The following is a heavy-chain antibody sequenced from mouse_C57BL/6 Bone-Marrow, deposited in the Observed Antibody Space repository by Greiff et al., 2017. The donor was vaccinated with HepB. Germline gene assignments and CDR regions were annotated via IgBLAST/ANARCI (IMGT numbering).Heavy chain of an antibody. CDR3: TDFDY. CDR1: GYTFTDYE. V-gene: IGHV1-15*01. Sequence: VHLVESGAELVRPGASVTLSCKASGYTFTDYEMHWVKQTPVHGLEWTGAIDPETGGTAYNQKFKGKAILTADKSSSTAYMELRSLTSEDSAVYYCTDFDYWGQGTTLTVSS. J-gene: IGHJ2*01. CDR2: IDPETGGT.